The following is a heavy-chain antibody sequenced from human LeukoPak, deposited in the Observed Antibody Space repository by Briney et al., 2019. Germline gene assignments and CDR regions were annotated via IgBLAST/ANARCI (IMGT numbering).Heavy chain of an antibody. CDR1: GYTFTSYY. CDR2: IYPRDGST. V-gene: IGHV1-46*01. Sequence: GASVKVSCKASGYTFTSYYIHWVRQAPGQGLEWMGMIYPRDGSTSYAQKFQGRVTVTRDTSTSIVHMELSGLRSEDTAVYYCARDQEAFDYWGQGTLVTVSS. CDR3: ARDQEAFDY. J-gene: IGHJ4*02.